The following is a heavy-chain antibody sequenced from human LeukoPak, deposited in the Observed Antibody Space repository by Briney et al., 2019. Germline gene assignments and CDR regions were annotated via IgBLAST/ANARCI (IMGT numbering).Heavy chain of an antibody. CDR1: GGSISSSSYY. J-gene: IGHJ3*02. CDR2: IYYSGST. CDR3: ARGPDRVGAFDI. V-gene: IGHV4-39*01. Sequence: PSETLSLTCTVSGGSISSSSYYWGWIRQPPGKGLEWIGSIYYSGSTYYNPSLKSRVTISVDTSKNQFSLKLSSVTAADTAVYYCARGPDRVGAFDIWGQGTMVTVSS.